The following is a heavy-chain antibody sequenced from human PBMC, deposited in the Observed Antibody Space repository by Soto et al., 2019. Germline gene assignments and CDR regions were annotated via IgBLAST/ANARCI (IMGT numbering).Heavy chain of an antibody. CDR3: ASHRQYQLPGGAALDY. D-gene: IGHD2-2*01. Sequence: QVQLVESGGGVVQPGRSLRLSCAASGFTFRNYGMHWVRQAPGKGLEGVAVIDYDGNNKYYADSVKGRFTISRDDSKSTLYLQMNRLRAEDTAVYYCASHRQYQLPGGAALDYWGQGTLVTVSS. J-gene: IGHJ4*02. CDR2: IDYDGNNK. CDR1: GFTFRNYG. V-gene: IGHV3-33*01.